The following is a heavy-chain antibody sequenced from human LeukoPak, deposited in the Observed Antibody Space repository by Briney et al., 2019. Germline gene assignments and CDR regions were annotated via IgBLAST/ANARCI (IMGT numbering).Heavy chain of an antibody. CDR3: ARDSSSSNYFDY. CDR1: GFTFSSYA. J-gene: IGHJ4*02. Sequence: PGRSLRLSCAASGFTFSSYAMHWVRQAPGKGLEWAAVISYDGSNKYYADSVKGRFTISRDNSKNTLYLQMNSLRAEDTAVYYCARDSSSSNYFDYWGQGTPVTVSS. D-gene: IGHD6-6*01. V-gene: IGHV3-30-3*01. CDR2: ISYDGSNK.